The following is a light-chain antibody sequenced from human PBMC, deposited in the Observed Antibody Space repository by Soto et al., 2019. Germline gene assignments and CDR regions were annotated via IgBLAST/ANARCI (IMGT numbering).Light chain of an antibody. CDR1: TSNIESHA. J-gene: IGLJ1*01. Sequence: QAVVTQPPSASGTPGQRITISCSGSTSNIESHAVNWFQHVPGTAPKLIINTNNQRPSGVPDRFSGSKSGASASLAISGLQPEDEATYYCATWDDSRKGLFGTGTKLTVL. V-gene: IGLV1-44*01. CDR3: ATWDDSRKGL. CDR2: TNN.